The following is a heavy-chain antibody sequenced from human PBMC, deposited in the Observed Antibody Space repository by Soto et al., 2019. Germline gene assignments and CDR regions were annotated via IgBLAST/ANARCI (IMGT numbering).Heavy chain of an antibody. CDR1: GGTFSSYA. J-gene: IGHJ6*02. CDR2: IIPIFGTA. D-gene: IGHD6-19*01. V-gene: IGHV1-69*13. Sequence: SVKVSCKASGGTFSSYAISWVRQAPGQGLEWMGGIIPIFGTANYAQKFQGRVTITADESTSTAYMELSSLRSEDTAVYYCARPTNSSGWKYYYYYYGMDVWGQGTTVTVSS. CDR3: ARPTNSSGWKYYYYYYGMDV.